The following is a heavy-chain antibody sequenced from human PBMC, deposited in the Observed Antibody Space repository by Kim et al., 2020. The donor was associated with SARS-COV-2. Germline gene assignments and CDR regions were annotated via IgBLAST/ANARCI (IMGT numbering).Heavy chain of an antibody. CDR2: INPNSGGT. Sequence: ASVKVSCKASGYTFTGYYMHWVRQAPGQGLEWMGWINPNSGGTNYAQKFQGRVTMTRDTSISTAYMELSRLRSDDTAVYYCARRRLMITFGGVRDAFDIWGQGTMVTVSS. J-gene: IGHJ3*02. CDR1: GYTFTGYY. CDR3: ARRRLMITFGGVRDAFDI. V-gene: IGHV1-2*02. D-gene: IGHD3-16*01.